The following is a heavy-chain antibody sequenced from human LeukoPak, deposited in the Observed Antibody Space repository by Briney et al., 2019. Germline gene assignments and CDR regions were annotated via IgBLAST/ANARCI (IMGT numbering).Heavy chain of an antibody. D-gene: IGHD1-14*01. J-gene: IGHJ3*01. Sequence: GGSLRLSCTASGFTLTNNWMHWVRQVPGKGLEWVSRVNTYGTNTNYADSVRGRFTISRDNAKNTLFLQMDSLRAEDSAMYFCAREFSPEDAFDLWGQGTGVTVSS. CDR1: GFTLTNNW. CDR3: AREFSPEDAFDL. CDR2: VNTYGTNT. V-gene: IGHV3-74*01.